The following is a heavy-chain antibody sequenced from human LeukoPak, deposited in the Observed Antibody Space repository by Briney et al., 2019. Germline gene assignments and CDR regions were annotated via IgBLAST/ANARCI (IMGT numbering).Heavy chain of an antibody. V-gene: IGHV4-31*03. D-gene: IGHD6-13*01. CDR1: GGSISSGGYY. Sequence: SETLSLTCTVSGGSISSGGYYWSWIRQHPGKGLEWIGYIYYSGSTYYNPSLKSRVTISVDTSKNQFSLKLSSVTAADTAVYYCARDGRGFRIAAARFDYWGQGTLVTVSS. CDR3: ARDGRGFRIAAARFDY. J-gene: IGHJ4*02. CDR2: IYYSGST.